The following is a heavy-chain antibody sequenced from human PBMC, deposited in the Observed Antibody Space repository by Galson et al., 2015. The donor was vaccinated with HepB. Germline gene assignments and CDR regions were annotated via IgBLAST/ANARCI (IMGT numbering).Heavy chain of an antibody. CDR2: INPNSGDT. CDR3: TRGRDIAVGAITDLVAW. CDR1: GYTFNNYY. V-gene: IGHV1-2*02. D-gene: IGHD6-19*01. Sequence: SVKVSCKASGYTFNNYYMHCVRQAPGQGLEWMGWINPNSGDTDYAQNFQGRVTMTRDTSISTAYMELNRLTFDDTAVYWCTRGRDIAVGAITDLVAWWGQGTLVTVSS. J-gene: IGHJ4*02.